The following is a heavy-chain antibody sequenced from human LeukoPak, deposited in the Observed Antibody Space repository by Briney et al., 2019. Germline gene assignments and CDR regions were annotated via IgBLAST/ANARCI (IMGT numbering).Heavy chain of an antibody. CDR3: AYNPDSSGYFYFEH. CDR2: LYWDDDK. Sequence: SGPTLVKPTQTLTLTCTFSGFSLSTSGVGVGWIRQPPGKALEWLAILYWDDDKRYSPSLKSRLAITKDTSKNQVVLTVTNLDPVDTATYYCAYNPDSSGYFYFEHWGQGALVTVSS. CDR1: GFSLSTSGVG. J-gene: IGHJ4*02. D-gene: IGHD3-22*01. V-gene: IGHV2-5*02.